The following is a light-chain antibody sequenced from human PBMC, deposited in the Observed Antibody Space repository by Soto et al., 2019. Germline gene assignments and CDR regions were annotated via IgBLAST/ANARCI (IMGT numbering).Light chain of an antibody. CDR2: EVT. CDR3: SSYTSSSTLV. Sequence: QSALTQSASVSGSPGQSITLSCTGSSSDVGGYNYVSWYQQHPGKAPKLMIYEVTNRPSGVSRRFSGSKSGNTASLTISGLQAEDEADYYCSSYTSSSTLVFGGGTKLTVL. J-gene: IGLJ2*01. V-gene: IGLV2-14*01. CDR1: SSDVGGYNY.